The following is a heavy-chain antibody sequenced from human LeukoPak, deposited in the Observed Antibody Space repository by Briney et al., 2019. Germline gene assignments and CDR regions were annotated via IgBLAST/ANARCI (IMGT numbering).Heavy chain of an antibody. V-gene: IGHV4-34*01. J-gene: IGHJ4*02. D-gene: IGHD5-18*01. CDR1: GGSFSGYY. CDR2: INHSGST. CDR3: ARGGGRYSYVYFDY. Sequence: PSETLSLTCAVYGGSFSGYYWSWIRQPPGKGLEWIGEINHSGSTNYNPSLKSRVTISVDTSKNQLSLKLSSVTAADTAVYYCARGGGRYSYVYFDYWGQGTLVTVSS.